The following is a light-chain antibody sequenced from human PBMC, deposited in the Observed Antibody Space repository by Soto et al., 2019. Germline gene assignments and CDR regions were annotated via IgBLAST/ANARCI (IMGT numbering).Light chain of an antibody. Sequence: DIQMTQAPSSVSASVGDRVTITCRASQDINNRVAWFQQRPGRAPKYLIQAASILQSGFPSRFSATGSGTDFTLTIDSLQSEDFAPYYCLLVKNFHRTFGQGTKLEIK. CDR3: LLVKNFHRT. CDR1: QDINNR. CDR2: AAS. J-gene: IGKJ1*01. V-gene: IGKV1-12*01.